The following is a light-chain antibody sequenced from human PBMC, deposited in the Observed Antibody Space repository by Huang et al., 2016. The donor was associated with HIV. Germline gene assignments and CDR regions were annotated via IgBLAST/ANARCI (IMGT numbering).Light chain of an antibody. CDR1: QSLLHNNGYNY. J-gene: IGKJ2*01. V-gene: IGKV2-28*01. CDR2: LGS. Sequence: DIVMTQSPLSLAVTLGEPASISCRSSQSLLHNNGYNYLNWFLQKPGQSPQLLIYLGSHRASGVPDRFSGSGSGTDFALKISRVEADDVGIYYCMQSLQTPPYTFGQGTKLEIK. CDR3: MQSLQTPPYT.